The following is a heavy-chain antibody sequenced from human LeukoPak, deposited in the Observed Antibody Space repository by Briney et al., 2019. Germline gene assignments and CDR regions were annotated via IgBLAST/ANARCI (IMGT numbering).Heavy chain of an antibody. CDR2: ISGSGGDT. V-gene: IGHV3-23*01. CDR1: GFTFRSYA. D-gene: IGHD6-19*01. J-gene: IGHJ4*02. CDR3: AKTTAGYSSGRYPGWPIDY. Sequence: GGSLRLTCAASGFTFRSYAIYWVRQAPGKGLEWVSGISGSGGDTYFADSVKGRFTISRDNSKNTVFLQMDSLRAEDTAVYYCAKTTAGYSSGRYPGWPIDYWGQGTLVTVSS.